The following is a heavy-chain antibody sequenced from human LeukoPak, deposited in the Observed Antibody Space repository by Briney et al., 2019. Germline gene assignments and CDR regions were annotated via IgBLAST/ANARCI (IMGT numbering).Heavy chain of an antibody. J-gene: IGHJ6*02. Sequence: PGGSLRLSCAASGFTFSSYSMNWVRQAPGKGLEWVSYISSSSSTIYYADSVKGRFTISRDNAKNSLYLQTNSLRAEDTAVYYCARDLVAMVRGGTGMDVWGQGTTVTVSS. V-gene: IGHV3-48*01. CDR1: GFTFSSYS. CDR2: ISSSSSTI. CDR3: ARDLVAMVRGGTGMDV. D-gene: IGHD3-10*01.